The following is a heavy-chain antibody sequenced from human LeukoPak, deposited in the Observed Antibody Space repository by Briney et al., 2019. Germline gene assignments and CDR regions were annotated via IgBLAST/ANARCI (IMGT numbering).Heavy chain of an antibody. CDR3: ARWIGGFDY. D-gene: IGHD3-10*01. V-gene: IGHV3-7*01. J-gene: IGHJ4*02. CDR2: IKQVGSEK. Sequence: PGGSLRLSCAASGFTFSSYWMNWVRQTPGKGLEWVANIKQVGSEKYYVDSVEGRFTISRDNAKNSLYLQMNSLRAEDTAVYYCARWIGGFDYWGQGALVTVSS. CDR1: GFTFSSYW.